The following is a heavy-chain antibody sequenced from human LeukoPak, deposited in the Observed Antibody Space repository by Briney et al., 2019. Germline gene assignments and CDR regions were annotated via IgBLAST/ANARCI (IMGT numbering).Heavy chain of an antibody. V-gene: IGHV4-39*01. CDR1: GGSISSSGYY. CDR2: IYYSGST. D-gene: IGHD3-16*02. Sequence: SETLSLTCTVSGGSISSSGYYWGWIRQPPGKGLEWIGSIYYSGSTYYNPSLKSRVSISVDPSKSQFSLKLTSVTAADTAVYYCATHPLLDYWGQGSLVTVSS. CDR3: ATHPLLDY. J-gene: IGHJ4*02.